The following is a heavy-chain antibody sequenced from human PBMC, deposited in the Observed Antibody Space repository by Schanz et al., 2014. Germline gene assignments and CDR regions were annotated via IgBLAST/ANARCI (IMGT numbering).Heavy chain of an antibody. CDR3: ARGTDTAMEHRPFDY. CDR2: IWYDGSNE. V-gene: IGHV3-33*01. CDR1: GFTFSNHG. Sequence: QVQLVESGGGVVQPGRSLRLSCAASGFTFSNHGMHWVRQSPGKGLEWVALIWYDGSNEYYADSVKGRFTISRDNPKKTLYLQINNLRAEDTAVYYCARGTDTAMEHRPFDYWGQGTLVTVSS. J-gene: IGHJ4*02. D-gene: IGHD5-18*01.